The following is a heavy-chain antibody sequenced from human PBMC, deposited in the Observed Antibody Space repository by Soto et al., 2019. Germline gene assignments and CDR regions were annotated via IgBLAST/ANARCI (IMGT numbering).Heavy chain of an antibody. J-gene: IGHJ4*02. CDR1: GGSINFYY. CDR3: TRDRSEGSVRYFWVHS. D-gene: IGHD3-16*01. CDR2: IYTSGSA. Sequence: PSETLSLTCTVSGGSINFYYCSWMRRPAGKGLEWIGRIYTSGSANYNPSLKSRVTMSVDTSKNQLSLKLRSVTAADSAIYYCTRDRSEGSVRYFWVHSWGQGILVTVSS. V-gene: IGHV4-4*07.